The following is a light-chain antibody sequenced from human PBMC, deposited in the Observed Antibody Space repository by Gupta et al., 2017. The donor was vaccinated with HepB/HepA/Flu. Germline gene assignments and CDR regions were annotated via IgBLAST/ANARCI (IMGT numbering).Light chain of an antibody. Sequence: DIVMTQYPDSLAVSLGERATSNCKSSQSVLYSSNNKTYLAWYQQKPGQPPKLLIYWASTRESGVPDRFSGSGSGTDFTLTISSLQAEDVAVYYCQQYYSTPLTFGGGTKVEIK. CDR2: WAS. V-gene: IGKV4-1*01. J-gene: IGKJ4*01. CDR3: QQYYSTPLT. CDR1: QSVLYSSNNKTY.